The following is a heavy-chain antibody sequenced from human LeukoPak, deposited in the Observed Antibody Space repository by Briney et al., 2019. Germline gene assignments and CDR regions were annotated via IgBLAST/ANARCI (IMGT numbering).Heavy chain of an antibody. CDR2: IYYSGST. Sequence: PSETLSLTCTVSGGSISSSSYYWGWIRQPPGKGLEWIGSIYYSGSTYYNPSLKSRVTISVDTSKNQFSLKLSSVTAADTAVYYCARDWCSGGSCLYYFDYWGQGTLVTVSS. D-gene: IGHD2-15*01. V-gene: IGHV4-39*07. CDR1: GGSISSSSYY. CDR3: ARDWCSGGSCLYYFDY. J-gene: IGHJ4*02.